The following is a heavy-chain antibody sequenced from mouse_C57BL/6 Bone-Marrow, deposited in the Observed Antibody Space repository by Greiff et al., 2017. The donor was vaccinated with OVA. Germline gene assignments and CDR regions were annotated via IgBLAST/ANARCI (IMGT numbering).Heavy chain of an antibody. J-gene: IGHJ1*03. CDR2: IWSDGST. Sequence: VKLMESGPGLVAPSQSLSITCTVSGFSLTSYGVHWVRQPPGKGLEWLVVIWSDGSTTYNSALKSRLSISKDNSKSHVFLKMNSLQTDDTAMYYGAGHGGGNSYWYFDVWGTGTTVTVSS. V-gene: IGHV2-6-1*01. D-gene: IGHD2-1*01. CDR3: AGHGGGNSYWYFDV. CDR1: GFSLTSYG.